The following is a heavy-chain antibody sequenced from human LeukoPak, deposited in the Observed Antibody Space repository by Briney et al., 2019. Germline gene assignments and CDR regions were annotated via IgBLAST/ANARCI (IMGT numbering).Heavy chain of an antibody. V-gene: IGHV3-30*04. CDR1: GFTFSSYA. D-gene: IGHD3-9*01. J-gene: IGHJ4*02. CDR3: ARGVEYILTGYPARDPCDY. Sequence: AGRSLRLSCAASGFTFSSYAMHWVRQAPGKGLEWVAVISYDGSNKYYADSVKGRFTISRDNSKNTLYLQMNSLRAEDTAVYYCARGVEYILTGYPARDPCDYWGQGTLVTVSS. CDR2: ISYDGSNK.